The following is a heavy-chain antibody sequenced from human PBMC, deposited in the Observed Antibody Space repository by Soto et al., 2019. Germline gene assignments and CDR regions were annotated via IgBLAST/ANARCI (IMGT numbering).Heavy chain of an antibody. D-gene: IGHD2-2*01. V-gene: IGHV1-3*04. CDR2: IHTGDGKT. CDR1: GYSFMNYA. CDR3: ARVPRYSADVVEVPAVMYDKWFDP. Sequence: QVQLVQSGAAVKRPGASVKISCKASGYSFMNYAMHWVRQAPGQGLEGIGWIHTGDGKTKYSQKLQGRVTITRDPSVSIAYMELSSLRFEDAAVYYCARVPRYSADVVEVPAVMYDKWFDPWGQGTLVTVSS. J-gene: IGHJ5*02.